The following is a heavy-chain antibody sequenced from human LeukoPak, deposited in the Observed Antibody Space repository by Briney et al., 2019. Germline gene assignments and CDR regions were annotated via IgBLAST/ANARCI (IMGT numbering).Heavy chain of an antibody. CDR3: ARVPFYYDGSGYYSDY. V-gene: IGHV3-21*01. CDR1: GFTFTSYT. J-gene: IGHJ4*02. Sequence: PGGSLRLSCAASGFTFTSYTMNWVRQAPGKGLEWVSSISSSSAYIYYADSVRGRFTISRDNAKNSLYLQMNSLRAEDTAVYYCARVPFYYDGSGYYSDYWGQGTLVTVSS. D-gene: IGHD3-22*01. CDR2: ISSSSAYI.